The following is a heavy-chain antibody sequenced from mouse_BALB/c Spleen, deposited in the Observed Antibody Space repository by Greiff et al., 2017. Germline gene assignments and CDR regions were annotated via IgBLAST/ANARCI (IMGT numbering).Heavy chain of an antibody. CDR1: GFNIKDTY. J-gene: IGHJ1*01. D-gene: IGHD2-4*01. CDR2: IDPANGNT. CDR3: ARVYDYDWYFDV. Sequence: EVQGVESGAELVKPGASVKLSCTASGFNIKDTYMHWVKQRPEQGLEWIGRIDPANGNTKYDPKFQGKATITADTSSNTAYLQLSSLTSEDTAVYYCARVYDYDWYFDVWGAGTTVTVSS. V-gene: IGHV14-3*02.